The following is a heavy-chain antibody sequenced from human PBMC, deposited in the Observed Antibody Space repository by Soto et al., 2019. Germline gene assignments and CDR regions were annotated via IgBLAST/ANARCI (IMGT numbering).Heavy chain of an antibody. V-gene: IGHV4-30-4*02. D-gene: IGHD3-10*01. CDR1: GGSISSGDYY. CDR2: IYYSGST. Sequence: PSETLSLTCTVSGGSISSGDYYWSWIRQPPGKGLEWIGYIYYSGSTYYNPSLKSRVTISVDTSKNQFSLKLRAVTTADTAVYYCATRPPGGPYRGGFDDWSQGTLVIVSS. CDR3: ATRPPGGPYRGGFDD. J-gene: IGHJ4*02.